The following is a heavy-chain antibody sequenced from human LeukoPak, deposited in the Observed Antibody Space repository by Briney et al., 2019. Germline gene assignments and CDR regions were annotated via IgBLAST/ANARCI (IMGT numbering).Heavy chain of an antibody. Sequence: GGSLRLSCAASGFTLSTYYMNWVRQAPGKGLEWVSIIYSGGSTYYANSVKGRFTISRDTSKNTLSLQMNSLRAEDTAVYFCARVGDHFHWNLDLWGRGTLVTVSS. CDR3: ARVGDHFHWNLDL. J-gene: IGHJ2*01. CDR2: IYSGGST. D-gene: IGHD3-3*02. V-gene: IGHV3-53*01. CDR1: GFTLSTYY.